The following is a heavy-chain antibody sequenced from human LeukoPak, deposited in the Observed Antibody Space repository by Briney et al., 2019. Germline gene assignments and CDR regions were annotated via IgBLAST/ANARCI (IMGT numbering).Heavy chain of an antibody. CDR3: AKDNDGWAFDY. Sequence: GGSLRLSCAASGFPFRSYGMHWVRQAPGKGLEWVAFIPFDGSSKNYADSVKGRFTIFRDNPKNTLYLQMISLRAEDTAIYYCAKDNDGWAFDYWGQGTLVTVSS. J-gene: IGHJ4*02. CDR1: GFPFRSYG. D-gene: IGHD5-24*01. V-gene: IGHV3-30*02. CDR2: IPFDGSSK.